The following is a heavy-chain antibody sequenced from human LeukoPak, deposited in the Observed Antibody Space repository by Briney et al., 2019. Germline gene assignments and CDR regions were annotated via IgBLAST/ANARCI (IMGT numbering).Heavy chain of an antibody. V-gene: IGHV1-2*02. CDR1: GYTFTDYY. J-gene: IGHJ4*02. CDR2: INPKSGGT. D-gene: IGHD5-24*01. Sequence: GASVNVSCKASGYTFTDYYMHWVRQAPGQGLEWMGWINPKSGGTKYAQNFEGRVTMTTDTSISTAYMELTGLRSDDTAVYYCARDLRAWLQSFGSFIWGQGTLVTVSS. CDR3: ARDLRAWLQSFGSFI.